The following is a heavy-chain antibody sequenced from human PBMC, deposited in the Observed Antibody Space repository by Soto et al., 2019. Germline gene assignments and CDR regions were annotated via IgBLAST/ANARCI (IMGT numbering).Heavy chain of an antibody. CDR1: GGSISSSSYY. CDR3: ASRYCSGGSCRFFDY. D-gene: IGHD2-15*01. J-gene: IGHJ4*02. V-gene: IGHV4-39*01. CDR2: IYYSGST. Sequence: QLQLQESGPGLVKPSGTLSLTCTVSGGSISSSSYYWGWIRQPPGKRLEWIGSIYYSGSTYYNPSLKSRVTISVDTSKNQFSLKLSSVTAADTAVYYCASRYCSGGSCRFFDYWGQGTLVTVSS.